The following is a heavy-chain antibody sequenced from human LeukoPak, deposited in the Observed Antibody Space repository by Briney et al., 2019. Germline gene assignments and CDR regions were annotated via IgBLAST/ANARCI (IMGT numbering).Heavy chain of an antibody. CDR1: GFTFSSYA. D-gene: IGHD6-13*01. V-gene: IGHV3-23*01. J-gene: IGHJ4*02. CDR3: ARKYSSSWHYFDY. CDR2: ISGSSGSTI. Sequence: PGGSLRLSCAASGFTFSSYAMSWVRQAPGKGLEWVSAISGSSGSTIYYADSVKGRFTISRDNAKNSLYLQMNSLRAEDTAVYYCARKYSSSWHYFDYWGQGTLVTVSS.